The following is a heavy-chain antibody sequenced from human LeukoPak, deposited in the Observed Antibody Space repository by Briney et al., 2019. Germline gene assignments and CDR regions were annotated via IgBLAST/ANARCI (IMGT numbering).Heavy chain of an antibody. D-gene: IGHD2-2*01. CDR3: ARDERVVVVPAAAMRRGWFDP. V-gene: IGHV3-21*01. CDR2: ISSSSSYI. Sequence: GGSLRLSCAASGFTFSSYSMNWVRQAPGKGLESVSSISSSSSYIYYADSVKGRFTISRDNAKNSLYLQMNSLRAEDTAVYYCARDERVVVVPAAAMRRGWFDPWGQGTLVTVSS. CDR1: GFTFSSYS. J-gene: IGHJ5*02.